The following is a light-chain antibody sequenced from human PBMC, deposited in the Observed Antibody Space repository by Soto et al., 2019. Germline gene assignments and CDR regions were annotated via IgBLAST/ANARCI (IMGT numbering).Light chain of an antibody. CDR1: QSLVYSDGYAY. V-gene: IGKV2-30*01. J-gene: IGKJ1*01. CDR3: MQGTHWPPT. Sequence: DVVMTQSPLSLPVTLGQPASISCRSSQSLVYSDGYAYLNWFQQRPGQSPRRLIYKASNRDSGVPDRFSGSGSGSDFTLQIDRVEAADVGIYYCMQGTHWPPTFGRGTRVEIK. CDR2: KAS.